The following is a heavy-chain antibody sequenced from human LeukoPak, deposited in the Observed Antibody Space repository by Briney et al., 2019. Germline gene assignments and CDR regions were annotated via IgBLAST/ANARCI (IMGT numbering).Heavy chain of an antibody. CDR2: IRSKAYGGTT. D-gene: IGHD3-16*02. J-gene: IGHJ4*02. V-gene: IGHV3-49*04. Sequence: PGGSLRLSCTASGFTFGDYAMSWVRQAPGKGLGWVGFIRSKAYGGTTEYAASVKGRFTISRDDSKSIAYLQMNSLKTEDTAVYYCTRVMITFGGVIVKIYYFDYWGQGTLVTVSS. CDR1: GFTFGDYA. CDR3: TRVMITFGGVIVKIYYFDY.